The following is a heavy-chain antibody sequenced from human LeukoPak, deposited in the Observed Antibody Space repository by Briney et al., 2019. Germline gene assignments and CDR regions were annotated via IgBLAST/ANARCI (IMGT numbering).Heavy chain of an antibody. D-gene: IGHD2-2*03. CDR2: IYTSGST. CDR1: GGSISSYY. V-gene: IGHV4-4*08. J-gene: IGHJ3*02. CDR3: ASISGYCSSTSCSAFDI. Sequence: SSETLSLTCTVSGGSISSYYWSWIRQPPGKGLEWIGRIYTSGSTNYNPSLKSRVTISVDTSKNQFSLKLSSVTAADTAVYYCASISGYCSSTSCSAFDIWGQGTMVTVSS.